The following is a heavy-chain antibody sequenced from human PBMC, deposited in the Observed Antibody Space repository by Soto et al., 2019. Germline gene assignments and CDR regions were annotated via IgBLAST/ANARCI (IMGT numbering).Heavy chain of an antibody. D-gene: IGHD4-4*01. CDR1: GGSISSSNW. CDR2: SYHSGST. CDR3: ARGGDGYSSFFDY. V-gene: IGHV4-4*02. Sequence: QVQLQESGPGLVKPSGTLSLTCAVSGGSISSSNWWSWVRQPPGKGLAWIGESYHSGSTNYNPSLESRVTISIDRSKSQFSLNLNSVTAADTAVYYCARGGDGYSSFFDYWGQGTLVTVS. J-gene: IGHJ4*02.